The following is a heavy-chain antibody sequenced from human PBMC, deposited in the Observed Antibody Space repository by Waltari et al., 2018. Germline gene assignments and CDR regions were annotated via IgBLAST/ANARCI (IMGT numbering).Heavy chain of an antibody. J-gene: IGHJ6*02. CDR3: ARVYYDGSGFASGHYYGMDV. D-gene: IGHD3-22*01. V-gene: IGHV4-34*01. Sequence: QVQLQQWGAGLLKPSETLSLTCAVYDGSCSGYYWSWIRQLPGAGREWIVEINHSGSTNYNPSLKSRVTISVDTSKNQFSLKLSSVTAADTAVYYCARVYYDGSGFASGHYYGMDVWGQGTTVTVSS. CDR1: DGSCSGYY. CDR2: INHSGST.